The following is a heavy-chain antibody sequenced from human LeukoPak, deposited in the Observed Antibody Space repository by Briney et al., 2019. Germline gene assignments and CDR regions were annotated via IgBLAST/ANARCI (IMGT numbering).Heavy chain of an antibody. J-gene: IGHJ4*02. Sequence: GGSLRLSCAASGFTFSSYAMTWVRQAPGKGLEWVSGVDESAESTYYADSVKGRFTISRDNSKNMVFLQMNSLRVEDTAVYFCAKRWRRNSRALDYWGQGTLATVSS. CDR1: GFTFSSYA. V-gene: IGHV3-23*01. CDR3: AKRWRRNSRALDY. CDR2: VDESAEST. D-gene: IGHD5-24*01.